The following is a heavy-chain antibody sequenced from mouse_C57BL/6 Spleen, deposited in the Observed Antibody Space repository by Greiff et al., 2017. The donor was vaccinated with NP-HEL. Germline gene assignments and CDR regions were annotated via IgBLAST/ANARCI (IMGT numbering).Heavy chain of an antibody. CDR1: GFTFSDAW. J-gene: IGHJ1*03. D-gene: IGHD2-1*01. CDR3: TRSTMAPYWYFDV. V-gene: IGHV6-6*01. CDR2: IRNKANNHAT. Sequence: EVKLMESGGGLVQPGGSMKLSCAASGFTFSDAWMAWVRQSPEKGLEWVAEIRNKANNHATYYAESVKGRFTISRDDSKSSVYLQMNSLRAEDTGIYYCTRSTMAPYWYFDVWGTGTTVTVSS.